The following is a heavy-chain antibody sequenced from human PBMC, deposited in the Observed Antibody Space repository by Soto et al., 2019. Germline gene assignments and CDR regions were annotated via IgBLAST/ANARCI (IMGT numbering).Heavy chain of an antibody. Sequence: GGSLRLSCAASGFTFSSYEMNWVRQAPGKGLEWVSYISSSGSTIYYADSVKGRFTIPRDNAKNSLYLQMNSLRAEDTAVYYCARVTPLAGGMDVWGQGTTVTVSS. V-gene: IGHV3-48*03. CDR3: ARVTPLAGGMDV. CDR1: GFTFSSYE. CDR2: ISSSGSTI. J-gene: IGHJ6*02. D-gene: IGHD6-13*01.